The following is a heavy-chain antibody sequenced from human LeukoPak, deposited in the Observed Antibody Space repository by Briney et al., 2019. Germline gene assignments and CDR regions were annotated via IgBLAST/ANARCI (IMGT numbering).Heavy chain of an antibody. D-gene: IGHD5-18*01. CDR1: GVSISSYY. V-gene: IGHV4-59*12. CDR2: IYYSGST. CDR3: AREGGYSYGSRVDYYYGMDV. Sequence: SETLSLTCTVSGVSISSYYWSWIRQPPGKGLEWIGYIYYSGSTNYNPSLKSRVTISVDTSKNQFSLKLSSVTAADTAVYYCAREGGYSYGSRVDYYYGMDVWGQGTTVTVSS. J-gene: IGHJ6*02.